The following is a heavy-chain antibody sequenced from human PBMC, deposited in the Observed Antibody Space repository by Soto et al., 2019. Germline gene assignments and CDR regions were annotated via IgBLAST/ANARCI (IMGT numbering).Heavy chain of an antibody. CDR3: AQAPFPIAADVSGTGDFDL. CDR2: ISGSGGST. CDR1: GFTFSSYA. V-gene: IGHV3-23*01. Sequence: EVQLLESGGGLVQPGGSLRLSCAASGFTFSSYAMSWVRQAPGKGLEWVSAISGSGGSTYYADSVQGRFTISRDKSKNPALLQMNRRRGEDMAAYYCAQAPFPIAADVSGTGDFDLWVRGTLGPVSS. J-gene: IGHJ2*01. D-gene: IGHD6-13*01.